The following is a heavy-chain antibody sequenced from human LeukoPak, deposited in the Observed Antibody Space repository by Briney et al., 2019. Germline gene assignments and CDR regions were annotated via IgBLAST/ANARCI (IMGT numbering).Heavy chain of an antibody. CDR1: GFTFSSYS. Sequence: GGSLRLSCAASGFTFSSYSMNCVRQAPGKGLEWVSFISSSSSYIYYADSVKGRFTISRDNAKSSLYLQMNSLRAEDTAVYYCARGEYGSGSYHIDYWGQGTLVTVSS. J-gene: IGHJ4*02. V-gene: IGHV3-21*01. D-gene: IGHD3-10*01. CDR3: ARGEYGSGSYHIDY. CDR2: ISSSSSYI.